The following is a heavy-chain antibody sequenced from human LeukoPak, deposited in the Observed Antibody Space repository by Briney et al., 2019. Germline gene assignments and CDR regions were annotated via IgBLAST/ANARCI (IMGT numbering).Heavy chain of an antibody. CDR3: ARLEQWLVHRY. J-gene: IGHJ4*02. Sequence: SETLSLTCTVSGGSISSGDYYWSWIRQPPGKGLEWIGYIYYSGSTNYNPSLKSRVTISVDTSKNQFSLKLSSVTAADTAVYYCARLEQWLVHRYWGQGTLVTVSS. D-gene: IGHD6-19*01. V-gene: IGHV4-61*08. CDR2: IYYSGST. CDR1: GGSISSGDYY.